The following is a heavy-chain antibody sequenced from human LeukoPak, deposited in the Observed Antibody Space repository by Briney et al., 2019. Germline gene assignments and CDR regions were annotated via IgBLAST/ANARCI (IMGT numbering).Heavy chain of an antibody. D-gene: IGHD7-27*01. J-gene: IGHJ3*02. Sequence: GESLKISCKGSGYSFTSYWIGWVRQMPGKGLEWMGIIYPGDSDTRYSPSFQGQVTISADKSISTAYLQWSSLKASDTAMYYCARRRTGDKWAGAAFDIWGQGIMVTVSS. CDR3: ARRRTGDKWAGAAFDI. CDR1: GYSFTSYW. V-gene: IGHV5-51*01. CDR2: IYPGDSDT.